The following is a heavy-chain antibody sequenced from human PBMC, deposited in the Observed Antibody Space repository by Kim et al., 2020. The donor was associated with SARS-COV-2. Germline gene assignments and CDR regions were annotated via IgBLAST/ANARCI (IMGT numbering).Heavy chain of an antibody. Sequence: GGSLRLSCAASGFSFSNFPMSWVRQAPGKGLEWVSGISASGGHTYYTASVRGRLTVSRDNSENTLFLQMSSLGVDDTAVYYCAKEMEVGLSTMEYWGQG. CDR2: ISASGGHT. CDR3: AKEMEVGLSTMEY. D-gene: IGHD3-10*01. CDR1: GFSFSNFP. J-gene: IGHJ4*02. V-gene: IGHV3-23*01.